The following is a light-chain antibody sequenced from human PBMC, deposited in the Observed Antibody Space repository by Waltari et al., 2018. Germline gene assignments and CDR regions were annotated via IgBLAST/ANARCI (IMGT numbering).Light chain of an antibody. J-gene: IGLJ2*01. CDR2: DVT. Sequence: QSALTQPASVSGSPGQSITISCSGVGSATGASAYVSWHQHHPDKAPQVIIYDVTNRPSGVSARFSASKSANTASLTISRLQPEDEADYYCSSQTLDGLVLFGGGTRLTVL. CDR1: GSATGASAY. CDR3: SSQTLDGLVL. V-gene: IGLV2-14*03.